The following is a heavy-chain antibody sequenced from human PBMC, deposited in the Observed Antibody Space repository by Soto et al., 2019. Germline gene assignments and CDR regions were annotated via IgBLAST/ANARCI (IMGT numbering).Heavy chain of an antibody. J-gene: IGHJ5*02. CDR1: GGSFSGYY. Sequence: SETLSLTCAVYGGSFSGYYWSWIRQPPGKGLEWIGEINHSGSTNYNPSLKSRVTISVDTSKNQFSLKLSSVTAADTAVYYCARGHRGATVTGAQRGDWFDPWGQGTLVTISS. CDR2: INHSGST. CDR3: ARGHRGATVTGAQRGDWFDP. D-gene: IGHD4-17*01. V-gene: IGHV4-34*01.